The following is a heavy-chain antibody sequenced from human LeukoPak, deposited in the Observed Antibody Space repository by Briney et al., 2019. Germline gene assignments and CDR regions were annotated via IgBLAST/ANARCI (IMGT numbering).Heavy chain of an antibody. D-gene: IGHD2-15*01. CDR3: ARSVVVVVAATEFDY. Sequence: ASVKVSCRASGGILSKWSISWVRQAPGQGLEWMGWISAYNGNTNYAQKLQGRVTMTTDTSTSTAYMELRSLRSDDTAVYYCARSVVVVVAATEFDYWGQGTLVTVSS. J-gene: IGHJ4*02. V-gene: IGHV1-18*01. CDR1: GGILSKWS. CDR2: ISAYNGNT.